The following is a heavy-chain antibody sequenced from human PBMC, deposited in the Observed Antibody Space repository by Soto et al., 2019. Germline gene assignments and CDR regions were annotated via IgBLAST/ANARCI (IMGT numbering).Heavy chain of an antibody. CDR2: MNPNSGNT. CDR3: ARGTYVFWIGSPYYYYYMDV. CDR1: GYTFTSYD. J-gene: IGHJ6*03. D-gene: IGHD3-3*01. Sequence: ASVKVSCKASGYTFTSYDINWVRQATGQGLEWMGWMNPNSGNTGYAQKFQGRVTMTRNTSISTAYMELSSLRSEDTAVYYCARGTYVFWIGSPYYYYYMDVWGKGTTVTVSS. V-gene: IGHV1-8*01.